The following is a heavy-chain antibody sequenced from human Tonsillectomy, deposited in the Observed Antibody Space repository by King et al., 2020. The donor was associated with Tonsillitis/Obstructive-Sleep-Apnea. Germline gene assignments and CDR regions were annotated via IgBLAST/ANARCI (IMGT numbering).Heavy chain of an antibody. CDR2: IFYSGST. D-gene: IGHD2-2*02. J-gene: IGHJ6*03. CDR3: SRDHFSSTSCYRNYYYMDV. V-gene: IGHV4-59*01. CDR1: GGSISSYY. Sequence: VQLQESGPGLVKPSETLSLTCTVSGGSISSYYWSWIRQPPGKGLEWIGYIFYSGSTNYNPSLKSRVTISVDTSKNQFSLKLSSVTAADTAVYYCSRDHFSSTSCYRNYYYMDVWGKGTTVTVSS.